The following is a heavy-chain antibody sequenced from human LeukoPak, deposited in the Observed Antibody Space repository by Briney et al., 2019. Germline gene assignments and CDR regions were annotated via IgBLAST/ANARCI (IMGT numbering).Heavy chain of an antibody. J-gene: IGHJ4*02. D-gene: IGHD2-8*02. CDR3: ARLGGVYGGYYFDY. CDR2: ISYSGSS. V-gene: IGHV4-39*01. CDR1: GGSISSSSYH. Sequence: SETLSLTCTVSGGSISSSSYHWGWIRQPPGKGLEWIGSISYSGSSYYNLSLKSRVTISVDTSKNQFSLKLNSLTAADTAVYFCARLGGVYGGYYFDYWGQGTLVTVSS.